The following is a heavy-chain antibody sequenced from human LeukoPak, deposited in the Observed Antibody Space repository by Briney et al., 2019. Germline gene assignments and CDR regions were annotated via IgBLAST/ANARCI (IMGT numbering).Heavy chain of an antibody. Sequence: GGSLRLSCAASGFSFRSYAMSWVRQAPGKGLEWVSSIRDDESNTYYADSVKGRFTISRDNSKNTLYLQMNSLRAEDTAVYYCAKDLPVAGIPDYWGQGTLVTVSS. CDR2: IRDDESNT. V-gene: IGHV3-23*01. CDR3: AKDLPVAGIPDY. CDR1: GFSFRSYA. D-gene: IGHD6-19*01. J-gene: IGHJ4*02.